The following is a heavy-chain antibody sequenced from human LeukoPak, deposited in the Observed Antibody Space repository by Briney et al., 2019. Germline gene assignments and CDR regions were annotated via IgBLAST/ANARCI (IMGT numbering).Heavy chain of an antibody. CDR3: AKTSDQLLYSKLDF. Sequence: GGSMRLSCATSGFTFSFYGMHWVRPAPGRGREWVAFIQNDGSYTFYADSVQGRFSISRDNSKNTLFLQMNSLRADDTAVYYCAKTSDQLLYSKLDFWGQGTLVTVSS. D-gene: IGHD2-15*01. CDR1: GFTFSFYG. J-gene: IGHJ4*02. V-gene: IGHV3-30*02. CDR2: IQNDGSYT.